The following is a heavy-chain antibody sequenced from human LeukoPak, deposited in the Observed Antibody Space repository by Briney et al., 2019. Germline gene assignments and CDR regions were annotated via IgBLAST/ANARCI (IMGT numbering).Heavy chain of an antibody. V-gene: IGHV5-51*01. Sequence: GESLKISCKGSGYSFTSYWIGWVRQMPGKGLEWMGIIYPGDSDTRYSPSFQGQVTISADKSISTAYLQWSSRKASETAMYYCARSLPPKYYYDSSGYYPPYYFDYWGQGTLVTVSS. J-gene: IGHJ4*02. D-gene: IGHD3-22*01. CDR1: GYSFTSYW. CDR3: ARSLPPKYYYDSSGYYPPYYFDY. CDR2: IYPGDSDT.